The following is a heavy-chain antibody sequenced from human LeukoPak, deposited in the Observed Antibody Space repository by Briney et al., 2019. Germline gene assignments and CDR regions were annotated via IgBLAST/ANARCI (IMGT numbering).Heavy chain of an antibody. CDR2: ISSSSSYL. CDR1: GFTFSSYS. Sequence: GGSLRLSCAASGFTFSSYSMNWVRQAPGKGLEWVSSISSSSSYLYYADSVKGRFTISRDNAKNSLYLQMNSLRAEDTAVYYCARAMLLWFGELSTFDYWGQGTLVTVSS. V-gene: IGHV3-21*01. CDR3: ARAMLLWFGELSTFDY. D-gene: IGHD3-10*01. J-gene: IGHJ4*02.